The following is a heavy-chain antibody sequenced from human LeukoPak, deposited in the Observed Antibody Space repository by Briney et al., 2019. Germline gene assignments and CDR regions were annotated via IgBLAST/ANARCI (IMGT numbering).Heavy chain of an antibody. Sequence: GGSLRLSCAASGFIVNNNYMTWVRQAPGKGLEWVSVIYSNNITYYADSVKGRFTISRDSSKNTLYLQMNSLRAEDTAVYYCARGISVMIVAPGYWGQGTLVTVSS. D-gene: IGHD3-22*01. CDR2: IYSNNIT. CDR1: GFIVNNNY. J-gene: IGHJ4*02. CDR3: ARGISVMIVAPGY. V-gene: IGHV3-53*01.